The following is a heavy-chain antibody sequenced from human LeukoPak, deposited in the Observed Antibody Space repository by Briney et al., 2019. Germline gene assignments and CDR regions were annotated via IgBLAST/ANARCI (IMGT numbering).Heavy chain of an antibody. CDR1: GFTFSSYS. Sequence: GGSLRLSCAASGFTFSSYSMNWVRQAPGKGLEWVSSISSSSSYIYYAYSVKGRFTISRDNAKNSLYLQMNSLRAEDPAVYYCARDLLTVRYFDWFSWFDPWGQGTLVTVSS. CDR3: ARDLLTVRYFDWFSWFDP. CDR2: ISSSSSYI. D-gene: IGHD3-9*01. J-gene: IGHJ5*02. V-gene: IGHV3-21*01.